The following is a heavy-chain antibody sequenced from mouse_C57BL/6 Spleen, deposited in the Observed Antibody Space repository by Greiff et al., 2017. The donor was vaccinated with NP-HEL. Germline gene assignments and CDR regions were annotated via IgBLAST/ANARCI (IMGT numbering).Heavy chain of an antibody. Sequence: QVQLQQPGAELVRPGSSVKLSCKASGYTFTSYWMDWVKQRPGQGLEWIGNIYPSDSETHYNQKFKDKATLTVDKSSSTAYMQLSSLTSEDSAVYYCARHTTAYFDVWGTGTTVTVSS. D-gene: IGHD1-2*01. V-gene: IGHV1-61*01. J-gene: IGHJ1*03. CDR3: ARHTTAYFDV. CDR2: IYPSDSET. CDR1: GYTFTSYW.